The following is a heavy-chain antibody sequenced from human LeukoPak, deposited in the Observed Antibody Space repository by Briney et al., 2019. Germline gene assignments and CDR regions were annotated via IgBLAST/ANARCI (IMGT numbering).Heavy chain of an antibody. D-gene: IGHD5-24*01. CDR1: GFTFSSYA. CDR3: ARDRGDGYSAFDI. V-gene: IGHV3-53*01. Sequence: GGSLRLSCAASGFTFSSYAMSWVRQAPGKGLEWVSVIYSGGSTYYADSVKGRFTISRDNSKNTLYLQMNSLRAEDTAVYYCARDRGDGYSAFDIWGQGTMVTVSS. CDR2: IYSGGST. J-gene: IGHJ3*02.